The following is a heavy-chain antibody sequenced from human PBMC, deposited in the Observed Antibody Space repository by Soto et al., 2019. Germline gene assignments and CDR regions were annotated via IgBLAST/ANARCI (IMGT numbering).Heavy chain of an antibody. V-gene: IGHV1-18*01. D-gene: IGHD1-26*01. Sequence: ASVKLSCKASGYTFTIYGISWVRQAPGQGLEWMGWISAYNGNTDYAQKLQGRVTMTTDTSTSTAYMELRSLRSDDTAVYYCARQAEWELLGGDCWGQGTLVTVXS. CDR3: ARQAEWELLGGDC. CDR1: GYTFTIYG. CDR2: ISAYNGNT. J-gene: IGHJ4*02.